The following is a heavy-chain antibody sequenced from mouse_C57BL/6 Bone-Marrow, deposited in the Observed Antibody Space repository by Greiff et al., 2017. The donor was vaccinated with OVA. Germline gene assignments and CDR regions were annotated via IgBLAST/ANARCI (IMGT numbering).Heavy chain of an antibody. CDR3: TRTGIYYEDD. V-gene: IGHV1-15*01. J-gene: IGHJ2*01. Sequence: QVQLQQSGAELVRPGASVTLSCKASGYTFTDYEMHWVKQTPVHGLEWIGAIDPETGGTAYNQKFKGKAILTADKSSSTAYMELRSLTSEDSAVYYCTRTGIYYEDDWGQGTTLTVSS. CDR2: IDPETGGT. D-gene: IGHD2-4*01. CDR1: GYTFTDYE.